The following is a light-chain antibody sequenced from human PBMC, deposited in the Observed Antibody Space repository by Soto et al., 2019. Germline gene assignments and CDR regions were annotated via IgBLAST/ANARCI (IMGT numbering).Light chain of an antibody. CDR1: QSVSSSY. CDR2: GAS. CDR3: QQRKNWPPIT. J-gene: IGKJ5*01. V-gene: IGKV3D-20*02. Sequence: EIVLTQSPGTLSLSPGERATLSCRASQSVSSSYLAWYQQKPGQAPRLLIYGASSRATGIPDRFSGSGSGTVFTLTIGSLEPEDSAVYYCQQRKNWPPITFGQGTRLEI.